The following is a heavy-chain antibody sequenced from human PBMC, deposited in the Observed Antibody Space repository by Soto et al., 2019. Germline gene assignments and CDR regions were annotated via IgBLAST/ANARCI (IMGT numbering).Heavy chain of an antibody. Sequence: PSETRSLTCTVSGGPISSGDYYWSWIRQPPGKGLEWNGYAYNSVSTYYNPSLKSRVTISVDTSKTQFSLKLASVIAADRAVYYCARAPAPWGQGTPVTVSS. CDR1: GGPISSGDYY. CDR2: AYNSVST. V-gene: IGHV4-30-4*01. CDR3: ARAPAP. J-gene: IGHJ5*02.